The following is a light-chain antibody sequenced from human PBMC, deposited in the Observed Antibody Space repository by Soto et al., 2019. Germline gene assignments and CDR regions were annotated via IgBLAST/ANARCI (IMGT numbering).Light chain of an antibody. CDR3: QQSYSTPPGT. V-gene: IGKV1-39*01. Sequence: DIQMTQSPSSLSASLGDRVTIXXRTSQSISTYLIWYQQKPGKAPKLXXYATSSLQSGVPSRSSGSGSGTDFTLTISSLQPEDFATYYCQQSYSTPPGTFGQGTKVDIK. CDR1: QSISTY. CDR2: ATS. J-gene: IGKJ1*01.